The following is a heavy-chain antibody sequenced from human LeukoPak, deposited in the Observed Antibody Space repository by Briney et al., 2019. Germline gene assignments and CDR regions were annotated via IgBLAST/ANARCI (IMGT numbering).Heavy chain of an antibody. Sequence: SVKVSCRASGGTFSSYAISWVRQAPGQGLEWMGGIIPIFGTANYAQKFQGRVTITADESTSTAYMELSSLRSEDTAVYYCAGGYDFWSGSPYYYYYMDVWGKGATVTVSS. J-gene: IGHJ6*03. CDR2: IIPIFGTA. CDR3: AGGYDFWSGSPYYYYYMDV. CDR1: GGTFSSYA. D-gene: IGHD3-3*01. V-gene: IGHV1-69*13.